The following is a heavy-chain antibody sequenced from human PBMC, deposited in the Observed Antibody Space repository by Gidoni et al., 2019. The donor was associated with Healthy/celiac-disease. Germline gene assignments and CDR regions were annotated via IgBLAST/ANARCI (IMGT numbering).Heavy chain of an antibody. CDR1: GVTFSSYA. D-gene: IGHD3-10*01. Sequence: QVQLVESGGGVVQPGRSLRLSCAASGVTFSSYAMHWVRQAPGKGLELLAFISYAGSTNYYADSVKGRFTISRDNSKNTLYLQMNSLRAEDTAVYYCAREDTYRAFDYWGQGTLVTVSS. CDR3: AREDTYRAFDY. J-gene: IGHJ4*02. V-gene: IGHV3-30*04. CDR2: ISYAGSTN.